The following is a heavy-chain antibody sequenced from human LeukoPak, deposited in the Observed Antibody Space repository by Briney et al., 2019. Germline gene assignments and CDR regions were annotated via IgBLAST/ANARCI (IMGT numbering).Heavy chain of an antibody. J-gene: IGHJ4*02. V-gene: IGHV3-23*01. CDR1: GFTFSSYA. CDR2: ISGSGGST. Sequence: GGSLRLSCAASGFTFSSYAMSWVRQAPGKGLEWVSAISGSGGSTYYADSVKGRFTISRDNSKNTLYLQMNSLRAEDTAVYYCAKGVLFMVRGVRGYFDYWGQGTLVTVSS. D-gene: IGHD3-10*01. CDR3: AKGVLFMVRGVRGYFDY.